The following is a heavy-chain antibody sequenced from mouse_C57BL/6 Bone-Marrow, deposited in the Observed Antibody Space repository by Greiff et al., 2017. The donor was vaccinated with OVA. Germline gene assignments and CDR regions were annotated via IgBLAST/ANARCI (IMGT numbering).Heavy chain of an antibody. CDR1: GFTFSSYA. CDR2: ISDGGSYT. CDR3: ARVDYYGSSPLAY. J-gene: IGHJ3*01. D-gene: IGHD1-1*01. Sequence: DVQLVESGGGLVKPGGSLKLSCAASGFTFSSYAMSWVRQTPEKRLEWVATISDGGSYTYYPDNVKGRFTISRNNAKNNLYLQMSHLKSEDTAMYYCARVDYYGSSPLAYWGQGTLVTVSA. V-gene: IGHV5-4*01.